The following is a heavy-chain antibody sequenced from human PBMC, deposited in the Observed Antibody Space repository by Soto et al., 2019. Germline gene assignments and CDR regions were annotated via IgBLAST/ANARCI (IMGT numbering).Heavy chain of an antibody. CDR2: IIPIFGTA. CDR1: GGTFSSYA. Sequence: GASVKVSCKASGGTFSSYAISWVRQAPGQGLEWMGGIIPIFGTANCAQKFQGRVTITADKSTSTAYMELSSLRSEDTAVYYCASGSIAVAGQIYYYYGMDVWGQGTTVTVSS. CDR3: ASGSIAVAGQIYYYYGMDV. D-gene: IGHD6-19*01. J-gene: IGHJ6*02. V-gene: IGHV1-69*06.